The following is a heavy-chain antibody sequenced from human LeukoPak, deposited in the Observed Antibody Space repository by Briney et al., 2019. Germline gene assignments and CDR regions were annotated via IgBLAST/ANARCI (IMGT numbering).Heavy chain of an antibody. CDR1: GFTFSSYA. CDR2: ISGSGGST. CDR3: AKVFGDMIVVVIGYFEY. V-gene: IGHV3-23*01. D-gene: IGHD3-22*01. J-gene: IGHJ4*02. Sequence: GGSLRLSCAASGFTFSSYAMSWVRQAPGKGLEWVSAISGSGGSTYYADSVKGRFTISRDNSKNTLYLQMNSLRAEDTAVYYCAKVFGDMIVVVIGYFEYWGQGTLVTVSS.